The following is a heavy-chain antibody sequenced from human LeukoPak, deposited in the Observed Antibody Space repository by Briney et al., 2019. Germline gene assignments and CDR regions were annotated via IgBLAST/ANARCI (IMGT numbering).Heavy chain of an antibody. Sequence: PGRSLRLSCAASGFSFSTYGMHWVRQAPGKGLEWVAVIWYDGSNKYYADSVKGRFTISRDNSKNTLYLQMNSLRAEDTAVYYCAPQGGGGRVENWGQGTLVTVSS. J-gene: IGHJ4*02. D-gene: IGHD5-24*01. V-gene: IGHV3-33*01. CDR3: APQGGGGRVEN. CDR1: GFSFSTYG. CDR2: IWYDGSNK.